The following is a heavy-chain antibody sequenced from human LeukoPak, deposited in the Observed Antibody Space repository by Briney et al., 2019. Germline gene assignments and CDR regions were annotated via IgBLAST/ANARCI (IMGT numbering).Heavy chain of an antibody. D-gene: IGHD2-2*01. Sequence: SETLSLTCTVSGGSISSSSYYWGWIRRPPGKGPEWIGSIYYSGSTYYNPSLKSRVTISVDTSKNQFSLKLSSVTAADTAVYYCARDGGRVPAASNWFDPWGQGTLVTVSS. V-gene: IGHV4-39*02. CDR1: GGSISSSSYY. J-gene: IGHJ5*02. CDR2: IYYSGST. CDR3: ARDGGRVPAASNWFDP.